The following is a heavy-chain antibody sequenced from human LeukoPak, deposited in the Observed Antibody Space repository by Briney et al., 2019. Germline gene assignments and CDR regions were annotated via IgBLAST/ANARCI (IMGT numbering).Heavy chain of an antibody. D-gene: IGHD6-19*01. CDR2: INHSGST. Sequence: PSETLSLTCAVYGGSFSGYYWSWIRQPPGKGLEWIGEINHSGSTNYNPSLKSRATISVDTSKNQFSLKLSSVTATDTAVYYCARYSSPDYWGQGTPVTVSS. CDR1: GGSFSGYY. V-gene: IGHV4-34*01. CDR3: ARYSSPDY. J-gene: IGHJ4*02.